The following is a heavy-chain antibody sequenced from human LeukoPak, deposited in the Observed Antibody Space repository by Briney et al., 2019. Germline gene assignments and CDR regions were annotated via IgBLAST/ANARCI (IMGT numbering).Heavy chain of an antibody. V-gene: IGHV4-4*02. CDR1: GFTFTSYAM. D-gene: IGHD5-18*01. J-gene: IGHJ6*03. Sequence: PGGSLRLSCGASGFTFTSYAMTWVRQPPGKGLEWIGEIYHSGSTNYNPSLKSRVTISVDKSKNQFSLKLSSVTAADTAVYYCAREGQNVDTAMVYYMDVWGKGTTVTVSS. CDR3: AREGQNVDTAMVYYMDV. CDR2: IYHSGST.